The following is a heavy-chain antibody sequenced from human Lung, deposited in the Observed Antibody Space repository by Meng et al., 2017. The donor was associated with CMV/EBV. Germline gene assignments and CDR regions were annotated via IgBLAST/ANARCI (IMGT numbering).Heavy chain of an antibody. CDR3: ARRRGGSGRDC. CDR1: GGSISSNGYY. Sequence: LPLRQSGPGPVKPAVTPSLPCTFSGGSISSNGYYWDWVRQPPGKGLEWIGAIYHSGSTSYNPSLQSRVTMFVDTSKNQFSLMLTSVTATDTAVYYCARRRGGSGRDCWGQGTLVTVSS. CDR2: IYHSGST. J-gene: IGHJ4*02. V-gene: IGHV4-39*01. D-gene: IGHD3-10*01.